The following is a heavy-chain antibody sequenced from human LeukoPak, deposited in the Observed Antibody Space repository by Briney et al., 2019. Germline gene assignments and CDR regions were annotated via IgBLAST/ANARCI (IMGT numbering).Heavy chain of an antibody. Sequence: SVKVSCKASGGTFSSYTISWVRQAPGQGLEWMGRIIPILGIANYAQKFQGRVTITADKSTSTAYMELSSLRSEDTAVYYCARGPYCSSTSCYKWFDPWGQGTLATVSS. J-gene: IGHJ5*02. CDR2: IIPILGIA. CDR1: GGTFSSYT. D-gene: IGHD2-2*02. V-gene: IGHV1-69*02. CDR3: ARGPYCSSTSCYKWFDP.